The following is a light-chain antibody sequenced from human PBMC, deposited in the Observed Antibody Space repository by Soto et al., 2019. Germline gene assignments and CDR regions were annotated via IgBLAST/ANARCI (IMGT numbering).Light chain of an antibody. CDR3: ISYIVTSTSYV. CDR2: EVS. V-gene: IGLV2-14*01. Sequence: QSALTQPASVSGSPGQSIIISCTGTSSDVGGSNHVAWYQQHPGRAPKLIIYEVSARPSGVSNRFSGSKSGNTASLTISGLQAEDEADYYCISYIVTSTSYVFGTGPKLTVL. CDR1: SSDVGGSNH. J-gene: IGLJ1*01.